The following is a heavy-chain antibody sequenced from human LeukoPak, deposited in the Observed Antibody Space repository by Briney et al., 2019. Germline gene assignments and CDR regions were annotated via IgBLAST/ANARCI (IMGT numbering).Heavy chain of an antibody. V-gene: IGHV3-23*01. J-gene: IGHJ6*02. CDR2: IRGSGGST. CDR3: AKAPDGRNRWSGMDV. D-gene: IGHD4-23*01. CDR1: GFTFSSYA. Sequence: GGSLRLSCAASGFTFSSYAMNWVRQAPGKGREWVSCIRGSGGSTFYADSVKGRSTISRDNSKHTLYLRMNSLRAEDTSLYYCAKAPDGRNRWSGMDVWGQGTTVTVPS.